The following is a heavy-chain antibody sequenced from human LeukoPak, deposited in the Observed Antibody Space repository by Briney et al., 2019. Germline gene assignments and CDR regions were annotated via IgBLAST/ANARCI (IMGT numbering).Heavy chain of an antibody. CDR1: GFTFEDYA. J-gene: IGHJ2*01. CDR2: ISWDSGSI. CDR3: AKRGSGWYFDF. Sequence: GGSLRLSCASSGFTFEDYAMHWVRQAPGKGLEWVSGISWDSGSIGYADSVKGRFIISRDNAKNSLYLQMNSLRAEDTALYYCAKRGSGWYFDFWGRGTLVTVSS. D-gene: IGHD3-10*01. V-gene: IGHV3-9*01.